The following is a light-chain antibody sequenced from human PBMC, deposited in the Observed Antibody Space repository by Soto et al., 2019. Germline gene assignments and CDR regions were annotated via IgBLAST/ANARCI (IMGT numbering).Light chain of an antibody. CDR1: SSDVGSYNR. J-gene: IGLJ1*01. Sequence: QSVLTQPPSVSGSPGQSVTISCTGTSSDVGSYNRVSWYQQPPGTAPKLLIYEVSNRPSGVPDRFSGSKSGNTASLTISGLQDEDEADYYCSSYTSSSTYVFGSGTKVPS. V-gene: IGLV2-18*02. CDR3: SSYTSSSTYV. CDR2: EVS.